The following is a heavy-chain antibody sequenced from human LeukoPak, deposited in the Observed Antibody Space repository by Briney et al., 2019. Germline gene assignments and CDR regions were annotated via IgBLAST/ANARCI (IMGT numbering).Heavy chain of an antibody. CDR1: GDSISSTNYY. J-gene: IGHJ4*02. D-gene: IGHD6-13*01. V-gene: IGHV4-39*07. CDR2: INHSGST. CDR3: ARRIWYSSSWPIDY. Sequence: SETLSLTCSVSGDSISSTNYYWAWIRQPPGKGLEWIGEINHSGSTNYNPSLKSRVTISVDTSKNQFSLKLSSVTAADTAVYYCARRIWYSSSWPIDYWGQGTLVTVSS.